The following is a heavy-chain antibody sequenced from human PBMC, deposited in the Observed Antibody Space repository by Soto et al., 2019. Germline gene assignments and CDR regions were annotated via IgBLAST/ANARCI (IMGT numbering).Heavy chain of an antibody. J-gene: IGHJ4*02. D-gene: IGHD7-27*01. CDR3: ARDTGDGTFDF. Sequence: ASVKVSCKASGYTFSSYAMHWVRQAPGQRLEWMGWINAGYGNTKSSQKFQDRVTISRDTSASTAYLELTSLRSEDTAVYYCARDTGDGTFDFWGQGTLVTVSS. CDR1: GYTFSSYA. V-gene: IGHV1-3*01. CDR2: INAGYGNT.